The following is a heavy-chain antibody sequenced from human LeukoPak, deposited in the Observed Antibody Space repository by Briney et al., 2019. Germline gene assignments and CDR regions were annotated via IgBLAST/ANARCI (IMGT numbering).Heavy chain of an antibody. CDR1: GDSVSSGNYY. Sequence: ASETLSLSCTVSGDSVSSGNYYWSWIRQPPGKGLEWIGFMSNSGHTDSTPSLKSRVTISLDTSKNQFSLKLNSVTAADTAVYYCARVSAAGTGPDSWGQGTLVTVSS. V-gene: IGHV4-61*01. J-gene: IGHJ4*02. CDR2: MSNSGHT. CDR3: ARVSAAGTGPDS. D-gene: IGHD6-13*01.